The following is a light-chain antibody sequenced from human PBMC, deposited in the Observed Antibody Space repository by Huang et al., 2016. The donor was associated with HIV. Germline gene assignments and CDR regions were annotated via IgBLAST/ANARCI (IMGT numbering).Light chain of an antibody. CDR1: QSVSSF. CDR3: QQRNNWIT. Sequence: EIVLTQSPATLSLSPGERATLSCRASQSVSSFLAWYQQEPGQAPRLLIHDASNRATGSQARFSGSGSGTDFTLTISSLEPEDFAIYYCQQRNNWITFGQGTRLEIK. V-gene: IGKV3-11*01. CDR2: DAS. J-gene: IGKJ5*01.